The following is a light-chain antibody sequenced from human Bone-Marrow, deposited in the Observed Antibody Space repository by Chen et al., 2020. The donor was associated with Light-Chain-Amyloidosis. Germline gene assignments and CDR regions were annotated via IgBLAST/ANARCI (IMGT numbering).Light chain of an antibody. CDR2: GSS. CDR1: QTISSNY. J-gene: IGKJ4*01. CDR3: QQYGTSPLT. Sequence: EIVLTQSPGTLSLSPGEGANLSCRASQTISSNYLTWYQQKFGQPPRLLIYGSSSRATGIPDRFTGSRSGTDFALTNNRLEHEDFAMYYCQQYGTSPLTVCGGTKVQI. V-gene: IGKV3-20*01.